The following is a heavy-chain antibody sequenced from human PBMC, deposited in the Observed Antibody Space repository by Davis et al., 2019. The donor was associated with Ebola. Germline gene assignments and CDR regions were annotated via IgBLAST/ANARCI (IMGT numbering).Heavy chain of an antibody. Sequence: ASVKVSCKASGYTFTSYGISWVRQAPGQGLEWMGWISAYNGNTNYAQKLQGRVTMTTDTSTSTAYMELRSLRSDDTALYYCAKGNLGYCSGGSCHNWFDPWGQGTLVTVSS. CDR2: ISAYNGNT. CDR1: GYTFTSYG. CDR3: AKGNLGYCSGGSCHNWFDP. V-gene: IGHV1-18*01. D-gene: IGHD2-15*01. J-gene: IGHJ5*02.